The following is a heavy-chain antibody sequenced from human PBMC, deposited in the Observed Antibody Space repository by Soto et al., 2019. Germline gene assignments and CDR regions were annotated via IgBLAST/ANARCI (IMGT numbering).Heavy chain of an antibody. CDR2: IYSGGST. V-gene: IGHV3-53*02. D-gene: IGHD6-13*01. Sequence: EVQLVETGGGLIQPGGSLRLSCAASGFTVSSNYMSWVRQAPGKGLAWVSVIYSGGSTYYADSVKGRFTISRDNSKNTLYLQMNTLRAEDTAVYYCAGGVDIAAEYLAFDIWGQGTMVTVSS. CDR3: AGGVDIAAEYLAFDI. J-gene: IGHJ3*02. CDR1: GFTVSSNY.